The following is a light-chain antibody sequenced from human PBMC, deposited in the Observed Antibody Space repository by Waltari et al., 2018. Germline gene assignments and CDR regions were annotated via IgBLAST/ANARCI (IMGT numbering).Light chain of an antibody. Sequence: QSVLTQPHSASGTPGQRVTISCSGTISNIGSTSVDWYHQLPGTAPKLLIYRNRQRPSGVPDRFSGSKSGTSASLAISGLRSEDEADYYCAAWDDSLSARFVFGTGTKVTVL. CDR3: AAWDDSLSARFV. CDR2: RNR. V-gene: IGLV1-47*01. J-gene: IGLJ1*01. CDR1: ISNIGSTS.